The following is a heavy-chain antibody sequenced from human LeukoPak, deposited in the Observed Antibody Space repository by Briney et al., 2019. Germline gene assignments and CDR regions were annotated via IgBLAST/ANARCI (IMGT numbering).Heavy chain of an antibody. J-gene: IGHJ3*02. V-gene: IGHV3-48*01. CDR3: AKPWLPGYVGDAFDI. Sequence: GGSLRLSCAASGFTFSSYSMNWVRQAPGKGLEWVSYISSSSSTIYYADSVKGRFTISRDNAKNSLYLQMNSLRAEDTAVYYCAKPWLPGYVGDAFDIWGQGTMVTVSS. CDR2: ISSSSSTI. D-gene: IGHD2-2*01. CDR1: GFTFSSYS.